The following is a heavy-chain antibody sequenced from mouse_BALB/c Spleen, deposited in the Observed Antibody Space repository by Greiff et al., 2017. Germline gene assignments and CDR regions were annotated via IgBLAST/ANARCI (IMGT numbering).Heavy chain of an antibody. J-gene: IGHJ4*01. CDR1: GYSITSDYA. D-gene: IGHD1-1*01. Sequence: EVKLMESGPGLVKPSQSLSLTCTVTGYSITSDYAWNWIRQFPGNKLEWMGYISYSGSTSYNPSLKSRISITRDTSKNQFFLQLNSVTTEDTATYYCAAYYYGSSYNYAMDYWGQGTSVTVSS. CDR2: ISYSGST. V-gene: IGHV3-2*02. CDR3: AAYYYGSSYNYAMDY.